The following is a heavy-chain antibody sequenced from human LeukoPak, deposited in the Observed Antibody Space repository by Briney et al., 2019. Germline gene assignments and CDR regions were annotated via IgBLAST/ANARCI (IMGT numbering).Heavy chain of an antibody. CDR2: LSYDGSYK. Sequence: GGSLRLSCAASGFTFSSYGMHWVRQAPGKGLEWVAFLSYDGSYKNYVDSVKGRFTISRDNSKNTLYLQMNSLRAEDTAVYYCAKGFDYWGQGTLVTVSS. J-gene: IGHJ4*02. CDR3: AKGFDY. CDR1: GFTFSSYG. V-gene: IGHV3-30*18.